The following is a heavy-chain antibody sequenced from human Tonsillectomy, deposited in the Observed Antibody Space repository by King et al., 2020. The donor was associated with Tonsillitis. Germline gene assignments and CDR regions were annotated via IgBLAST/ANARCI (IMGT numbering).Heavy chain of an antibody. Sequence: TLKESGPALVKPTQTLTLTCTFSGFSLSTSGMCLSWIRQPPGKALEWLALIDWDDDKYYITSLKTRLTISKDTSKNQVVLTMTNMDPVDTATYYCARIGIGHYYYYGMDVWGQGTTVTVSS. CDR2: IDWDDDK. V-gene: IGHV2-70*01. CDR3: ARIGIGHYYYYGMDV. J-gene: IGHJ6*02. CDR1: GFSLSTSGMC.